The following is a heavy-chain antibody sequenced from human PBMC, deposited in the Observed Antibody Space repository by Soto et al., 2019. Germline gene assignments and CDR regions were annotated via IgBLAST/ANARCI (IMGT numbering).Heavy chain of an antibody. D-gene: IGHD7-27*01. CDR2: NFYSGSS. CDR1: GGSIYTGNYY. Sequence: QVQLQESGPGLVKPSQTLSLACSLSGGSIYTGNYYWSWICQHPGKGLEWIGYNFYSGSSFSNPSLKSRVAIAVDTSKNQFSLTRSSVTAADTAVYSWARGILNWGLTKRPYDFDFWGQGTLVTVSS. J-gene: IGHJ4*02. V-gene: IGHV4-31*03. CDR3: ARGILNWGLTKRPYDFDF.